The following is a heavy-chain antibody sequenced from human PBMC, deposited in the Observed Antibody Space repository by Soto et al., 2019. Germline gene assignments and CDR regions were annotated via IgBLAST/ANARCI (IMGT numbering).Heavy chain of an antibody. J-gene: IGHJ4*02. CDR3: ARGGSAAAGTADY. V-gene: IGHV1-3*01. D-gene: IGHD6-13*01. Sequence: QVQLVQSGAEVKKPGASVKVSCKASGYTFTSYAMHWVRQAPGQRLEWMGWINAGNGNTKYSQKFQGRVTITRDTSASTAYMELSSLRSEDTAVYYCARGGSAAAGTADYWGQGTLVTVSS. CDR2: INAGNGNT. CDR1: GYTFTSYA.